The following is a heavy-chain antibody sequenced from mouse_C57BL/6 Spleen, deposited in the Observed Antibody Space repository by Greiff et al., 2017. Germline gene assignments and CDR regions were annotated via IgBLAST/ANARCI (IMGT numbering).Heavy chain of an antibody. Sequence: QVQLKQPGAELVRPGSSVKLSCKASGYTFTSYWMDWVKQRPGQGLEWIGNIYPSDSETHYNQKFKDKATLTVDKSSSTAYMQLSSLTSEDSAVYYCARRGYYYYGSSYRYFDYWGQGTTLTVSS. CDR3: ARRGYYYYGSSYRYFDY. V-gene: IGHV1-61*01. CDR1: GYTFTSYW. CDR2: IYPSDSET. D-gene: IGHD1-1*01. J-gene: IGHJ2*01.